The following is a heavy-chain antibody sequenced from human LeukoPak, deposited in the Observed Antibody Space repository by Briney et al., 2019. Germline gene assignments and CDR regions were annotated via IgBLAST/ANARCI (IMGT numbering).Heavy chain of an antibody. CDR3: ASLRSYYYDSSGYSNFDY. V-gene: IGHV1-69*06. CDR2: IIPIFGTA. Sequence: SVKVSCKASGGTFSSYAISWVRQAPGQGLEWMGGIIPIFGTANYAQKFQGRVTITADKSTSTAYMELSSLRSEDTAVYYCASLRSYYYDSSGYSNFDYWGQGTLVTVSS. J-gene: IGHJ4*02. D-gene: IGHD3-22*01. CDR1: GGTFSSYA.